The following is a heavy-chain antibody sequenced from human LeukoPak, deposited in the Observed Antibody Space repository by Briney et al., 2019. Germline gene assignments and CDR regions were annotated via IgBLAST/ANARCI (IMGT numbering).Heavy chain of an antibody. CDR1: GFTFSSYS. CDR2: ISYDGGNK. Sequence: PGRSLRLSCAASGFTFSSYSMHWVRQAPGKGLEGVAIISYDGGNKYYADAVKGRFTISRDNSKNTLYLQMNSLRADDTAVYYCARVTWGFGAHTPNLDYWGQGTLVTVSS. D-gene: IGHD3-3*01. CDR3: ARVTWGFGAHTPNLDY. V-gene: IGHV3-30*01. J-gene: IGHJ4*02.